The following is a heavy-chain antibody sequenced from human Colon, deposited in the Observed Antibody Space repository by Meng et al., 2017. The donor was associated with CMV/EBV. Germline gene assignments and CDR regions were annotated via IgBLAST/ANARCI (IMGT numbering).Heavy chain of an antibody. CDR3: ARDRQRPGYFDGRVYGLDV. Sequence: SETLSLTCTVSGGSLNRSPYYWGWIRQSPGKGLEWIGSVDYSGATYHNPSLKSRVTMTVDTSGNQFSLQLTSITAADTAIYYCARDRQRPGYFDGRVYGLDVWGQGTTVTVSS. J-gene: IGHJ6*02. CDR1: GGSLNRSPYY. D-gene: IGHD3-22*01. V-gene: IGHV4-39*07. CDR2: VDYSGAT.